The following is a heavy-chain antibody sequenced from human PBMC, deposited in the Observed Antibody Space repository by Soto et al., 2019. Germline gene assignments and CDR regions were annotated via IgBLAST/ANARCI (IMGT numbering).Heavy chain of an antibody. CDR2: IVVGSGNT. V-gene: IGHV1-58*01. J-gene: IGHJ5*02. D-gene: IGHD3-9*01. CDR3: AAEYYDILTGYYSTVHWFDP. CDR1: GFTFTSSA. Sequence: GASVKVSCKASGFTFTSSAVQWVRQARGQRLEWIGWIVVGSGNTNYAQKFQERVTITRDMSTSTAYMELSSLRSEDTAVYYCAAEYYDILTGYYSTVHWFDPWGQGTLVTVSS.